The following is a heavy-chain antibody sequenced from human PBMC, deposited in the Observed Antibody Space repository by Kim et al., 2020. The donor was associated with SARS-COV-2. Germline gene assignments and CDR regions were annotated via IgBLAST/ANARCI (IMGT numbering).Heavy chain of an antibody. Sequence: SVKVSCKASGGTFSSYAISWVRQAPGQGLEWMGGIIPIFGTANYAQKFQGRVTITADESTSTAYMELSSLRSEDTAVYYCARDRAEGSWKTEGTAWFDPWGQGTLVTVSS. V-gene: IGHV1-69*01. D-gene: IGHD6-13*01. CDR3: ARDRAEGSWKTEGTAWFDP. J-gene: IGHJ5*02. CDR1: GGTFSSYA. CDR2: IIPIFGTA.